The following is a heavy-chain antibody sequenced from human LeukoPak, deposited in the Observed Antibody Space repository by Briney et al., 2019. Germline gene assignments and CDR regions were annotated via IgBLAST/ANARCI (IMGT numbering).Heavy chain of an antibody. J-gene: IGHJ4*02. D-gene: IGHD6-13*01. CDR2: ISAHNGNT. Sequence: ASVKVSCKASGYTFTSYGISWVRQAPGQGLEWMGWISAHNGNTNYAQKLQGRVTMTTDTSTSTAYMELRSLRSDDTAVYYCARAGIAAGLYYFDYWGQGTLVTVSS. V-gene: IGHV1-18*01. CDR1: GYTFTSYG. CDR3: ARAGIAAGLYYFDY.